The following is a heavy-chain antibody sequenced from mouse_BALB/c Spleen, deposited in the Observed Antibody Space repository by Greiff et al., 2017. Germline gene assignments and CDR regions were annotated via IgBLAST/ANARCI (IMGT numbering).Heavy chain of an antibody. CDR1: GFSLTSYG. CDR2: IWAGGST. D-gene: IGHD1-1*01. CDR3: AREGATVVEAMDY. J-gene: IGHJ4*01. V-gene: IGHV2-9*02. Sequence: VQLKESGPGLVAPSQSLSITCTVSGFSLTSYGVHWVRQPPGKGLEWLGVIWAGGSTNYNSALMSRLSISKDNSKSQVFLKMNSLQTDDTAMYYCAREGATVVEAMDYWGQGTSVTVSS.